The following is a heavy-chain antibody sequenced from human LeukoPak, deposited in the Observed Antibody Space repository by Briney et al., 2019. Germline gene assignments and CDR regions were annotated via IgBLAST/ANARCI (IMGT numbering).Heavy chain of an antibody. CDR3: ATTYYYDSSGYYYFAFDI. CDR2: IYPGDSDT. V-gene: IGHV5-51*01. J-gene: IGHJ3*02. D-gene: IGHD3-22*01. Sequence: GESLKISCKCSGYSLTSYWIGWVRQMPGKGLEWMGIIYPGDSDTRYSSSFQGQVTISADKSISTAYLQWSSLKASDTAMYYCATTYYYDSSGYYYFAFDIWGQGTMVTVSS. CDR1: GYSLTSYW.